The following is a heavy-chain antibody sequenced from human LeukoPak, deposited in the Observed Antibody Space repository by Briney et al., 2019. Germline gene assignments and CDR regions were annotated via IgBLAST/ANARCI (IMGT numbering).Heavy chain of an antibody. V-gene: IGHV4-59*01. CDR1: GGSISSYY. Sequence: SETLSLTCTVSGGSISSYYWSWIRQPPGKGLEWIGYIYYSGSTNYNPSLKSRVTISVDTSKNQFSLKLSSVTAADTAVYYCARTTIFGVVITNFDPWGQGTLVTVSS. CDR3: ARTTIFGVVITNFDP. D-gene: IGHD3-3*01. J-gene: IGHJ5*02. CDR2: IYYSGST.